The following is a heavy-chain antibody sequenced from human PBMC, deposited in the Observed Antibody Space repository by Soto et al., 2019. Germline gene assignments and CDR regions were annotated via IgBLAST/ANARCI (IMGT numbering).Heavy chain of an antibody. V-gene: IGHV3-21*01. CDR3: VRELNTEDFDY. CDR2: ITGDSTYI. J-gene: IGHJ4*02. Sequence: EVQLVESGGGLVKPGEPLRLSCAASGFTFSTSTLNWVRQPPGKGLEWVSSITGDSTYIFYADSVTGRFTVSRDNARNSLYLQMNSLRAEDTAIYYCVRELNTEDFDYWGQGTLVTVSS. D-gene: IGHD4-17*01. CDR1: GFTFSTST.